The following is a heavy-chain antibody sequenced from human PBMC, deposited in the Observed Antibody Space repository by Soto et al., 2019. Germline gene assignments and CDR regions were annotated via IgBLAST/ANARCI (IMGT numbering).Heavy chain of an antibody. CDR2: ISNDENIK. CDR3: ARGLRGVLDY. CDR1: GFNFGNFG. V-gene: IGHV3-33*01. J-gene: IGHJ4*02. D-gene: IGHD5-12*01. Sequence: GSLRLSCVASGFNFGNFGMHWVRQAPGKGLEWLTVISNDENIKQDSVRGRFAIARDNSKNTLYLHLTSLRAEDTAIYYCARGLRGVLDYWGQGTLVTVSS.